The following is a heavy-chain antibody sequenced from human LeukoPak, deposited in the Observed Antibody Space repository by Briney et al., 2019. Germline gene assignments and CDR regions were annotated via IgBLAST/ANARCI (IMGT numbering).Heavy chain of an antibody. D-gene: IGHD1-26*01. CDR3: ARDNSVGDNAWWFDP. CDR2: INPTGGST. Sequence: ASVKVSCKASGYTFTSYYMHWVRQAPGQGLEWMGLINPTGGSTGYAQKFQGRVTMTRDMSTSTDYMELSSLRSEDNAIYYCARDNSVGDNAWWFDPWGQGTLVTVSS. CDR1: GYTFTSYY. J-gene: IGHJ5*02. V-gene: IGHV1-46*01.